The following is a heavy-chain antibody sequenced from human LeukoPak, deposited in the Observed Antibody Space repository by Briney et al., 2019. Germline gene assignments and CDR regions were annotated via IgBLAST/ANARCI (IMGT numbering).Heavy chain of an antibody. J-gene: IGHJ6*02. V-gene: IGHV3-23*01. D-gene: IGHD2-15*01. Sequence: PGGSLRLSCAAPGFTLRSYAMSWVRQAPGKGLDWVSVIAGSGGGTYYADSVKGRFTISRDTSKNTLYLQMNSLRAEDTAVYYCAKALTGEDYGMDVWGQGTTVTVSS. CDR3: AKALTGEDYGMDV. CDR1: GFTLRSYA. CDR2: IAGSGGGT.